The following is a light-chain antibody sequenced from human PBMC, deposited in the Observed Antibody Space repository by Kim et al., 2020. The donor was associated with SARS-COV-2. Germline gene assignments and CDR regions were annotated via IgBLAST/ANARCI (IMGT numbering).Light chain of an antibody. V-gene: IGKV3-11*01. Sequence: SLSPGERATLSCRASQTVNSDLAWYEHKPGQAPRLLMYDISNRATGIPARFSGSGTGTEFTLTISSLETEHSAVYYCQQRDNWPYTFGQGTKLEI. CDR2: DIS. CDR3: QQRDNWPYT. J-gene: IGKJ2*01. CDR1: QTVNSD.